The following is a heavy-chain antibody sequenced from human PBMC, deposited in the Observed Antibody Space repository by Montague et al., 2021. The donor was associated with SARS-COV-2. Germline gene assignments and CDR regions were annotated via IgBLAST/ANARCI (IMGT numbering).Heavy chain of an antibody. CDR3: ARIGGWAGAF. CDR1: GGSISSGDYF. D-gene: IGHD6-19*01. J-gene: IGHJ4*02. CDR2: TYNNDRT. Sequence: LSLTCTVSGGSISSGDYFWNWIRQTPGKGLEWIGYTYNNDRTKYTPSLESRVSISVDMSKNQFSLKLSSVTAADTAVYYCARIGGWAGAFWGQGTLVTVSS. V-gene: IGHV4-30-4*01.